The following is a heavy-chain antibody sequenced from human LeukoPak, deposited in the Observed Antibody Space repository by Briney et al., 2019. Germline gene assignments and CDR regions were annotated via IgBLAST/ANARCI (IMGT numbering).Heavy chain of an antibody. CDR3: TRRRGGWGEGEFDF. J-gene: IGHJ4*02. CDR2: IHTSGST. CDR1: GGSISGVY. Sequence: PSETLSLTCTVSGGSISGVYWNRIQQPPRKGLEWVGYIHTSGSTSFNPSLKSRLSFSIDTSKNQVSLRLSSVTATDTAVYYCTRRRGGWGEGEFDFWGQGIPVTVST. V-gene: IGHV4-4*09. D-gene: IGHD3-16*01.